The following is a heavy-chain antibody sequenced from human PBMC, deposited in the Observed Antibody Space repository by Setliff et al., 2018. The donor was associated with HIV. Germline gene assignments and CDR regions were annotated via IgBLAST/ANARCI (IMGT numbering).Heavy chain of an antibody. D-gene: IGHD3-22*01. CDR3: ARQAIFGYYDSSGYLDY. CDR2: IYYSGST. J-gene: IGHJ4*02. V-gene: IGHV4-39*01. Sequence: KTSETLSLTCTVSGGSISSGSYYWGWIRQPPGKGLEWIGSIYYSGSTYYNPSLQSRVTISVDTSKNLFSLRLSSVTASDTAVYYCARQAIFGYYDSSGYLDYWGQGTLVTV. CDR1: GGSISSGSYY.